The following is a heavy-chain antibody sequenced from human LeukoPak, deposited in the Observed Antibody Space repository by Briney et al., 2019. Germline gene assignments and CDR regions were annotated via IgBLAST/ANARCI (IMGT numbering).Heavy chain of an antibody. CDR1: GFTFSSYS. CDR2: ISSSRSYI. D-gene: IGHD6-13*01. Sequence: GGSLRLSCAASGFTFSSYSMNWVRQAPGKGLEWVSFISSSRSYIYYADSVKGRFTISRDNSKNTLYLQMNSLRAEDTAIYYCAKASRDIPAAGPSGYYSDYWGQGTLVTVSS. CDR3: AKASRDIPAAGPSGYYSDY. J-gene: IGHJ4*02. V-gene: IGHV3-21*04.